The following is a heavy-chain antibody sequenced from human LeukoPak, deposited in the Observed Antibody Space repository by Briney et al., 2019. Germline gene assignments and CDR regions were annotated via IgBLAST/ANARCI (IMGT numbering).Heavy chain of an antibody. CDR3: ARDLEVDLVATWDNY. V-gene: IGHV1-2*02. D-gene: IGHD5-12*01. CDR1: GYTFTGYY. J-gene: IGHJ4*02. Sequence: ASVKVSCKASGYTFTGYYMHWVRQAPGQGLEWMGWINPNSGGTNYAQKFQGRVTMTRDTSISTAYMELSRLRSDDTAVYYCARDLEVDLVATWDNYWGQGSLVTVSS. CDR2: INPNSGGT.